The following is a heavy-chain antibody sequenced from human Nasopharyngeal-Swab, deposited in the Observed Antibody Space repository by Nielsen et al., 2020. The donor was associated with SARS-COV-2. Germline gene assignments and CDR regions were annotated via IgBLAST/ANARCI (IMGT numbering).Heavy chain of an antibody. CDR2: SRVKANSYSA. CDR3: ARVGICYNDWCGSYDS. D-gene: IGHD3-9*01. CDR1: GFTFSNYN. J-gene: IGHJ4*02. Sequence: GGSLRLSCAASGFTFSNYNMNWVRQAPGKGLEWPGHSRVKANSYSAEYAASVTGRFTFSREESRNLLYLQMNSLTTEDTAVYYCARVGICYNDWCGSYDSWGQGTLVTVSS. V-gene: IGHV3-72*01.